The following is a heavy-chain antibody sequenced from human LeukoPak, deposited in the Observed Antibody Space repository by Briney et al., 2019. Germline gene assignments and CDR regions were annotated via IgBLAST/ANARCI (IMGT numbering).Heavy chain of an antibody. CDR2: IYHSGST. Sequence: PSETLSLTCAVSGYSISSGYYWGWIRQPPGKGLEWIGRIYHSGSTYYNPSLKSRFTISVDTSKNQFSLKLSSVTAADTAVYYCASAYDFWSGYYFDYWGQGTLVTVSS. D-gene: IGHD3-3*01. J-gene: IGHJ4*02. V-gene: IGHV4-38-2*01. CDR1: GYSISSGYY. CDR3: ASAYDFWSGYYFDY.